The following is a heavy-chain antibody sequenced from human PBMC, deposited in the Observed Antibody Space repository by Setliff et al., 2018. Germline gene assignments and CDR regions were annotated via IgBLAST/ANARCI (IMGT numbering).Heavy chain of an antibody. CDR2: IGHTGSI. V-gene: IGHV4-38-2*02. J-gene: IGHJ4*02. D-gene: IGHD1-1*01. CDR3: ARGRYDFDY. Sequence: SETLSLTCTVSGYSISSGYIWGWIRQPPGKGLEWVGNIGHTGSINYNPSLKSRVTISVDTSKNQFSLKLSSVTAADTAVYYCARGRYDFDYWGRGTLVTVSS. CDR1: GYSISSGYI.